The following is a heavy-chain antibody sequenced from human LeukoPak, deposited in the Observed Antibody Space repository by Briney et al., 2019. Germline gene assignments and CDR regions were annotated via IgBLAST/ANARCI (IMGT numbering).Heavy chain of an antibody. CDR2: INHSGST. J-gene: IGHJ4*02. CDR3: ASSPTYGDYSFY. V-gene: IGHV4-34*01. Sequence: SETLSLTCAVYGGSFSGYYWSWIRQPPGKGLEWIGEINHSGSTNYNPPLKSRVTISVDTSKNQFSLKLSSVTAAGTAVYYCASSPTYGDYSFYWGQGTLVTVSS. D-gene: IGHD4-17*01. CDR1: GGSFSGYY.